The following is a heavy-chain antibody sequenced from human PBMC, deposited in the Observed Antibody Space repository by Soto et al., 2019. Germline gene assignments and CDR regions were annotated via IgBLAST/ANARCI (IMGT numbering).Heavy chain of an antibody. D-gene: IGHD6-13*01. J-gene: IGHJ5*02. V-gene: IGHV4-31*03. CDR3: ARYRLGLAAATVRESNWFDP. CDR2: IYYSGST. Sequence: PSETLSLTCTVSGGSISSGGYYWNWIRQHPGKGLEWIGYIYYSGSTYYNPSLKSRVTISVDTSKNQFSLKLSSVTAADTAVYYCARYRLGLAAATVRESNWFDPWGHGTLVTVSS. CDR1: GGSISSGGYY.